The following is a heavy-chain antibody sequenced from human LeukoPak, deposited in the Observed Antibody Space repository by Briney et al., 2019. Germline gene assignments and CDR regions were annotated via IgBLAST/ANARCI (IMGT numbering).Heavy chain of an antibody. CDR2: ISGRGSST. CDR1: GFTFSNYA. CDR3: ARDCSSTSCYQAFDY. V-gene: IGHV3-23*01. J-gene: IGHJ4*02. Sequence: GGSLRLSCAASGFTFSNYAINWVRQAPGKGLDWVSTISGRGSSTYYADSVKGRFTISRDNSKNTLYLQMNSLRAEDTAVYYCARDCSSTSCYQAFDYWGQGTLVTVSS. D-gene: IGHD2-2*01.